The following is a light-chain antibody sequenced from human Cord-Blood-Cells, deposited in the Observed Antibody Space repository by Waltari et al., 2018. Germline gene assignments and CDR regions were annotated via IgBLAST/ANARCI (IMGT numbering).Light chain of an antibody. J-gene: IGKJ1*01. CDR1: QSISSY. V-gene: IGKV1-39*01. Sequence: DIQTTQSPSSLSASVADRVTITCRASQSISSYLNWYQQKPGKAPKLLIYAASSLQSGVPSRFSGSGSGTDFTLNISSLQPEDFATYYCEQSYSTPWTFDQGTKVEIK. CDR2: AAS. CDR3: EQSYSTPWT.